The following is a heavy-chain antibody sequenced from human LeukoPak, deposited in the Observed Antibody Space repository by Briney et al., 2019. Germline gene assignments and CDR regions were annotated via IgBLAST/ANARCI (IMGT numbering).Heavy chain of an antibody. D-gene: IGHD5-18*01. CDR2: ISYDGSNK. J-gene: IGHJ4*02. Sequence: GGSLRLSCAASGFTFSSYGMHWVRQAPGKGLEWVAVISYDGSNKYYADSVKGRFTISRDNSKNTLYLQMNSLRAEDTAVYYCAKDQNSPIDYWGQGTLVTVSS. V-gene: IGHV3-30*18. CDR1: GFTFSSYG. CDR3: AKDQNSPIDY.